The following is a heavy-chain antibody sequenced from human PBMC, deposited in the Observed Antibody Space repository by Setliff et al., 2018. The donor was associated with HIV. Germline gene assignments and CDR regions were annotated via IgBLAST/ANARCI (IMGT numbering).Heavy chain of an antibody. CDR2: IYTSGST. CDR3: ARGRGSSSSWPIDY. CDR1: GGSISSYY. J-gene: IGHJ4*02. V-gene: IGHV4-4*07. Sequence: SETLSLTCTVSGGSISSYYWSWIRQPAGKGLEWIGRIYTSGSTNYNPSLKSRVTMSVDTSKNQFSLKLSPVTAADTAVYFCARGRGSSSSWPIDYWGQGTLVNVSS. D-gene: IGHD6-13*01.